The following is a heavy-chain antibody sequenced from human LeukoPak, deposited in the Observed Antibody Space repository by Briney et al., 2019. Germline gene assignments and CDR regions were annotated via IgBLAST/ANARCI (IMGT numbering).Heavy chain of an antibody. CDR1: GFTFSTYA. CDR3: AKVKLLWFGRETYYFDY. J-gene: IGHJ4*02. D-gene: IGHD3-10*01. CDR2: ITSGGST. Sequence: GGSLRLSCAASGFTFSTYAMTWVRQAPGKGLEWISTITSGGSTYYADSVKGRFTISRDDSKNTLSLQMNSLRAEDTAVYYCAKVKLLWFGRETYYFDYWGQGTLVTVSS. V-gene: IGHV3-23*01.